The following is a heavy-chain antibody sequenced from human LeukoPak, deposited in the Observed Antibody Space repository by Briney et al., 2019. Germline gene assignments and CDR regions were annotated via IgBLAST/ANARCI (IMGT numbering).Heavy chain of an antibody. D-gene: IGHD6-13*01. Sequence: GGSLRLSCAASGFPFSEAAMAWFRQAPGEGLEWVAAIGGDAITHYPDSVRGRMTISKDHSKNTVFLQMNSLRAEDTAVYYCVSSSRGIDYWGQGTLVTVSS. CDR3: VSSSRGIDY. CDR2: IGGDAIT. CDR1: GFPFSEAA. V-gene: IGHV3-23*01. J-gene: IGHJ4*02.